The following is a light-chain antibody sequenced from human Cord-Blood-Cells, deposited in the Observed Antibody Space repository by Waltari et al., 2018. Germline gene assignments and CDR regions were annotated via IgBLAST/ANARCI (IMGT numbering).Light chain of an antibody. Sequence: DIVMTQSPDSLAVSLGERATINCKSSQSVLYSSNNKNYLAWYQQKPGQPPKLLIYWASTRESGVPDRFSGSGSGTDFTLTNSSLQAEDVAVYYCQQYYSTPGTFGQGTKVEIK. CDR2: WAS. CDR1: QSVLYSSNNKNY. V-gene: IGKV4-1*01. J-gene: IGKJ1*01. CDR3: QQYYSTPGT.